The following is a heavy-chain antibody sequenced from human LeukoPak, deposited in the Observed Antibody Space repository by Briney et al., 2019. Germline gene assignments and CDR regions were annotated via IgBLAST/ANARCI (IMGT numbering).Heavy chain of an antibody. Sequence: PGGSLRLSCAASGFTFSSYAMSWVRQAPGKGLEWVSAISGSGGSTYYADSVKGRFTISRDNAKNSLYLQMNSLRAEDTAVYYCARATIFGWSDPWGQGALVTVSS. D-gene: IGHD3-9*01. CDR1: GFTFSSYA. CDR2: ISGSGGST. J-gene: IGHJ5*02. CDR3: ARATIFGWSDP. V-gene: IGHV3-23*01.